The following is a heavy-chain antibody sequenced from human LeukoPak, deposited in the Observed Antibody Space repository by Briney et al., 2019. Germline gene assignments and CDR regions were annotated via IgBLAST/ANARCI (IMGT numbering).Heavy chain of an antibody. CDR2: INPNSGGT. V-gene: IGHV1-2*02. CDR3: ARTLKDSLVVPVTKNYFYMAV. CDR1: GYSLTGYY. D-gene: IGHD2-2*01. J-gene: IGHJ6*03. Sequence: ASVKVSCKASGYSLTGYYIHWVRQAPGQGLEWMGWINPNSGGTTYAQKFQGRVTMTRDTSLSTAYMGLGRLRSDDTAVYYCARTLKDSLVVPVTKNYFYMAVWGKGTTVTISS.